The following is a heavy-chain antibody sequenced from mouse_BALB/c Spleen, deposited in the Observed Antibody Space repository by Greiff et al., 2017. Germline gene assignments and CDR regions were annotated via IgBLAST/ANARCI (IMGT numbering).Heavy chain of an antibody. Sequence: EVKLEESGPGLVQPSQSLSLTCTVTGYSITSDYAWKLIRPFPGNKLEWIGYINSGSTSYNPSLKSRISITRDKSKNQFFLKLNSVTTEDTATYYCARDFPYGDLFAYWGQGTLVTVSA. D-gene: IGHD2-13*01. CDR3: ARDFPYGDLFAY. V-gene: IGHV3-2*02. CDR2: INSGST. CDR1: GYSITSDYA. J-gene: IGHJ3*01.